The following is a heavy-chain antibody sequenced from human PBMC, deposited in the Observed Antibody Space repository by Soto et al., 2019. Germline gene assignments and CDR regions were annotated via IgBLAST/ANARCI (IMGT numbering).Heavy chain of an antibody. Sequence: QVQLQESGPGLVKPSQTLSLICTVSGDSISSGSYYWNWIRQHPGGGLEWIGYVSYTERAYSNPSPVSRVTMSLDTSKNQFSLRLSSVTAADTAVYSCASGFCTTGICSYDGFDLWGQGTLVTVSS. CDR1: GDSISSGSYY. J-gene: IGHJ3*01. CDR3: ASGFCTTGICSYDGFDL. V-gene: IGHV4-31*03. CDR2: VSYTERA. D-gene: IGHD2-8*01.